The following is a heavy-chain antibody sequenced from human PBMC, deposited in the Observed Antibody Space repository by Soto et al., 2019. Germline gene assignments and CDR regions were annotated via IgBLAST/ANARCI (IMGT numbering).Heavy chain of an antibody. CDR2: INQDGSEK. CDR1: GFALDSYW. V-gene: IGHV3-7*05. CDR3: ARGMMWYSITWDRLIYFDY. Sequence: EVPLVESGGGLVQPGGSLRLSCAACGFALDSYWMSWVRQTPGKGLEWVANINQDGSEKDYVDSVKGRFTISRDNAKNSLYLHINSLRAEDTAVYYCARGMMWYSITWDRLIYFDYWGQGTLVTVSS. J-gene: IGHJ4*02. D-gene: IGHD6-13*01.